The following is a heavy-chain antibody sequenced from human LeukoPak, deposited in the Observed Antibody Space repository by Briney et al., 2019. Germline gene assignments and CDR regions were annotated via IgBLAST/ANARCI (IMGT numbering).Heavy chain of an antibody. CDR1: GGSFSGYY. CDR2: INHSGST. V-gene: IGHV4-34*01. D-gene: IGHD2/OR15-2a*01. Sequence: SETLSLTCAVYGGSFSGYYWSWVRQPPGKGLEWIGEINHSGSTNYNPSLKSRVTISVDTSKNQFSLKLSSVTAADTAVYYCARSTVYFDAFDIWGQGTMVTVSS. J-gene: IGHJ3*02. CDR3: ARSTVYFDAFDI.